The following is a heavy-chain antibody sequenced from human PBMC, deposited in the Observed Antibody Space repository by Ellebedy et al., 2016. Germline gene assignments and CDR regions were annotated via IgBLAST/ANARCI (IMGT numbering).Heavy chain of an antibody. CDR2: MNPNSGNT. V-gene: IGHV1-8*01. D-gene: IGHD3-10*01. J-gene: IGHJ3*02. Sequence: ASVKVSCXASGYTFTSYDINWVRQATGQGLEWMGWMNPNSGNTGYAQKFQGRVTMTRNTSISTAYMELSSLRSEDTAVYYCARGEVLWFGEYAFDIWGQGTMVTVSS. CDR3: ARGEVLWFGEYAFDI. CDR1: GYTFTSYD.